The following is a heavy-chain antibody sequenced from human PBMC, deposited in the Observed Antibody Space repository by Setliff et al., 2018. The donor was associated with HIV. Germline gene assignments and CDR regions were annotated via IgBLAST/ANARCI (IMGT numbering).Heavy chain of an antibody. CDR2: IVVGSYNT. CDR3: AAASNRRVRGVNLHYYYYMDV. J-gene: IGHJ6*03. V-gene: IGHV1-58*02. Sequence: GASVKVSCKASGFTFTNSAMQWVRQARGQRLEWIGWIVVGSYNTNYAQKFQERVTITRDLSTSTAYMELSSQRSEDTAVYYCAAASNRRVRGVNLHYYYYMDVWGKGTTVTVSS. CDR1: GFTFTNSA. D-gene: IGHD3-10*01.